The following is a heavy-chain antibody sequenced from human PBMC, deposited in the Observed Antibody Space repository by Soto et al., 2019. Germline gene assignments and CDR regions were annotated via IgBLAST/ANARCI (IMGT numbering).Heavy chain of an antibody. J-gene: IGHJ6*02. CDR2: ISYDGSNK. D-gene: IGHD3-3*01. Sequence: QVQLVESGGGVVQPGRSLRLSCAASGFTFSSYGMHWVRQAPGKGLEWVAVISYDGSNKYYADSVKGRFTISRDNSKNTLYLQMNSLRAEDTAVYYCEKDSSLRFIYYYYGMDVWGQGTTVTVSS. CDR1: GFTFSSYG. V-gene: IGHV3-30*18. CDR3: EKDSSLRFIYYYYGMDV.